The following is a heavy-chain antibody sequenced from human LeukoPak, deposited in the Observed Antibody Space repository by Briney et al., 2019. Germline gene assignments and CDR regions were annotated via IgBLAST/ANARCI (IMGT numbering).Heavy chain of an antibody. V-gene: IGHV1-18*01. Sequence: ASVKVSCKASGYTFTSYGIHWVRQAPGQGPEWMGWISAYNGRTNYGQRLQDRVTLTADKSTSTVYMEMRSLTSDDTAMYYCARRVGTQYYFDYWGQGTLVTVSS. D-gene: IGHD3-16*01. J-gene: IGHJ4*02. CDR3: ARRVGTQYYFDY. CDR2: ISAYNGRT. CDR1: GYTFTSYG.